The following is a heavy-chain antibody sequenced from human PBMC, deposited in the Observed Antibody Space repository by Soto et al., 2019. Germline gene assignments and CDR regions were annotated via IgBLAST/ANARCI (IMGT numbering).Heavy chain of an antibody. CDR3: ARRLSWTVTDA. CDR2: IYYSGST. D-gene: IGHD4-17*01. V-gene: IGHV4-39*01. Sequence: SETLSLTCTVSGGSISSSSYYWGWIRQPPGKGLEWIGSIYYSGSTYYNPSLKSRVTISVDTSKNQFSLKLSSVTAADTAVYYCARRLSWTVTDAWGQGTLVTVSS. J-gene: IGHJ5*02. CDR1: GGSISSSSYY.